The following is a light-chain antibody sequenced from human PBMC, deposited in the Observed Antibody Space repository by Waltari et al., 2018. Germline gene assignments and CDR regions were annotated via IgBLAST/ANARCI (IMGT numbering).Light chain of an antibody. CDR3: YSYTTSGIYV. CDR2: QVS. Sequence: QSAMTQPPSVSGSPGQSVTISCAGTNRYVGFYHRVSWYQQSPGTAPKLIVYQVSNRPSGVPDRFSGSKSGSTASLTISGLQAEDEADYYCYSYTTSGIYVFGTGTKVSVL. CDR1: NRYVGFYHR. V-gene: IGLV2-18*02. J-gene: IGLJ1*01.